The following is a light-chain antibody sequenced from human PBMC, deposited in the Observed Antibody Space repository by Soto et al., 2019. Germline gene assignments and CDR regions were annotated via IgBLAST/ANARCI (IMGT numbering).Light chain of an antibody. V-gene: IGLV1-44*01. Sequence: QSVLTQPPSASGTPGQRVTISCSGSSSNIGSNTVNWYQQLPGTAPKLLIYSNNQRPSGVPDRFSGSKSGTSASLAISGLQSEYEADYYCAVWDDSLNGRVFGGGTKLTVL. CDR1: SSNIGSNT. CDR3: AVWDDSLNGRV. J-gene: IGLJ3*02. CDR2: SNN.